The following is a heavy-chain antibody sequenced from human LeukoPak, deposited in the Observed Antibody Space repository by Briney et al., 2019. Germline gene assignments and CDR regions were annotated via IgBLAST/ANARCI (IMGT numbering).Heavy chain of an antibody. D-gene: IGHD3-22*01. Sequence: PSETLSLTCTVSGAPITSYYWSWLRQPPGRGLEYIGYIYYSGSTNYNPSLKSRVTISVDTYKNQLSMKLSSVTAADTAVYYCARLKHYYDTSGYALFDYWGQGTLVTVSS. CDR2: IYYSGST. CDR3: ARLKHYYDTSGYALFDY. J-gene: IGHJ4*02. CDR1: GAPITSYY. V-gene: IGHV4-59*08.